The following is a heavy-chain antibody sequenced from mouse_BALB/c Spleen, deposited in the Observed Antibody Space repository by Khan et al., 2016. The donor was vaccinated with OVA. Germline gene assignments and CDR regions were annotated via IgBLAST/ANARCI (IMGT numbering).Heavy chain of an antibody. CDR1: GYSITSDYA. Sequence: EVQLQESGPGLVKPSQSLSLTCTVTGYSITSDYAWNWIRQFPGNKLEWMGYISYSGSTNYNPSLKSRISITRDTSKNQFFLQLNSVTTEDTATYYRARDGSRCNYTMNYWGQGTSVTVSS. CDR3: ARDGSRCNYTMNY. V-gene: IGHV3-2*02. D-gene: IGHD2-3*01. CDR2: ISYSGST. J-gene: IGHJ4*01.